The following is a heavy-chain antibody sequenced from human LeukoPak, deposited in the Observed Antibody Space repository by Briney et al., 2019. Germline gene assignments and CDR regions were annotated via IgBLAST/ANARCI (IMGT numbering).Heavy chain of an antibody. J-gene: IGHJ1*01. D-gene: IGHD6-13*01. CDR1: GGSISSSSYY. V-gene: IGHV4-39*01. CDR3: AKESAAGPTLYFQH. Sequence: PSETLSLTCTVSGGSISSSSYYWGWIRQPPGKGLEWIGSIYYSGSTYYNPSLKSRVTISVDTSKNQFSLKLSSVAAADTAVYYCAKESAAGPTLYFQHWGQGTLVTVSS. CDR2: IYYSGST.